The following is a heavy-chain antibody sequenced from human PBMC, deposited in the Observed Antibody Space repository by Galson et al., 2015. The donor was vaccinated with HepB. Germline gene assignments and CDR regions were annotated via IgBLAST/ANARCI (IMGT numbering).Heavy chain of an antibody. Sequence: SLRLSCAASGFTFSSYSMNWVRQAPGKGLEWVSYISSSSSTIYYADSVKGRFTISRDNAKNSLYLQMNSLRDEDTAVYYCARDSPDCSSTSCHTDYYYYYYMDVWGKGTTVTVSS. V-gene: IGHV3-48*02. CDR2: ISSSSSTI. CDR3: ARDSPDCSSTSCHTDYYYYYYMDV. CDR1: GFTFSSYS. D-gene: IGHD2-2*01. J-gene: IGHJ6*03.